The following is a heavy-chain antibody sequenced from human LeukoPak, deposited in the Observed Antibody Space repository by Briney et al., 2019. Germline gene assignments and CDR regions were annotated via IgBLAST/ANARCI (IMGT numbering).Heavy chain of an antibody. V-gene: IGHV4-59*08. CDR3: ARQGYDILTGYIDAFDI. CDR2: ISYSGST. CDR1: GGSISSYY. D-gene: IGHD3-9*01. J-gene: IGHJ3*02. Sequence: TSETLSLTCTVSGGSISSYYWSWIRQPPGKGLEWIGYISYSGSTNYNPSLKSRVTISIDTSENQFSLKLRSVTAADTAIYYCARQGYDILTGYIDAFDIWGQGTMVTVSS.